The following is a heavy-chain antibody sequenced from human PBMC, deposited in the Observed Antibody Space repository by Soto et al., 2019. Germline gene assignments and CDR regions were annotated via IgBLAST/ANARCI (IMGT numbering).Heavy chain of an antibody. J-gene: IGHJ5*02. CDR3: ANGAHPFLNSFGP. D-gene: IGHD4-17*01. Sequence: GGSLRLSCAASGFTFSSYAMNWVRQAPGKGLEWISVISNSGHSAYYADSVKGRFTISRDNSKNTLYLQIKSLRAEDTAAYYCANGAHPFLNSFGPWGQGTLVTVSS. CDR2: ISNSGHSA. CDR1: GFTFSSYA. V-gene: IGHV3-23*01.